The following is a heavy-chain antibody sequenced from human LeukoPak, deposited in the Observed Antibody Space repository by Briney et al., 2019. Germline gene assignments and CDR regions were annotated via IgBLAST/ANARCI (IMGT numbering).Heavy chain of an antibody. D-gene: IGHD3-22*01. Sequence: GGSLRLSCAASGFTFSSYAMSRVRQAPGKGLEWVSAISGSGGSTYYADSVKGRFTISRDNYKNTLYLQMNSLRAEDTAVYYCAKSKGIDTMIVVVTDYWGQGTLVTVSS. CDR2: ISGSGGST. CDR1: GFTFSSYA. J-gene: IGHJ4*02. CDR3: AKSKGIDTMIVVVTDY. V-gene: IGHV3-23*01.